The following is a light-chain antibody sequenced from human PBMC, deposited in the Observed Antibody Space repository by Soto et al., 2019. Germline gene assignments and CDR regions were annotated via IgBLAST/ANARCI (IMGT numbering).Light chain of an antibody. CDR1: SSDVGGYTY. V-gene: IGLV2-14*01. Sequence: QSALTQPASVSGSPGQAITISCTGTSSDVGGYTYVSWYQQHPGKAPKFIIYDVSNRPSGVSNRFSGSKSGNTDSLTISGLQAEDEADYYCSSYTTSNTRQIVFGTGTKLTVL. CDR3: SSYTTSNTRQIV. J-gene: IGLJ1*01. CDR2: DVS.